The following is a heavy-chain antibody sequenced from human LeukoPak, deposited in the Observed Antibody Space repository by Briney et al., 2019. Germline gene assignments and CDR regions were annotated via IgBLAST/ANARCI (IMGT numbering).Heavy chain of an antibody. CDR1: GFTVSSNY. Sequence: QPGGSLRLSCAASGFTVSSNYMSWVRQAPGKGLEWVSVIYSGGSTYYADSVKGRFTISRDNSKNTLYLQMNSLRAEDTAVYYCARAPNTGTTFWFDPWGQGTLVTVSS. J-gene: IGHJ5*02. CDR3: ARAPNTGTTFWFDP. D-gene: IGHD1-1*01. CDR2: IYSGGST. V-gene: IGHV3-53*01.